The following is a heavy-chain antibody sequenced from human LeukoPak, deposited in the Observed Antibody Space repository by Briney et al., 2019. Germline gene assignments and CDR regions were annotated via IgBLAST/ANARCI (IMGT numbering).Heavy chain of an antibody. V-gene: IGHV4-31*03. Sequence: SETLSLTCTVSGGSISSGGYYWSWIRQHPGLGLEWVGYIYYSGSTYYNPSLNSRVTISVDTSKNQFSLKLSSVTAADTAVYYCARGEVRFLEWQRNWFDPWGQGTLVTVSS. CDR1: GGSISSGGYY. CDR2: IYYSGST. D-gene: IGHD3-3*01. J-gene: IGHJ5*02. CDR3: ARGEVRFLEWQRNWFDP.